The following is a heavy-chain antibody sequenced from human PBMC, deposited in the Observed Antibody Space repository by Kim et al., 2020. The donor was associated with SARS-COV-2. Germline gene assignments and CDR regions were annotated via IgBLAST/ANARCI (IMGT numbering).Heavy chain of an antibody. V-gene: IGHV4-34*01. CDR1: GGSFSGYY. Sequence: SETLSLTCAVYGGSFSGYYWSWIRQPPGKGLEWIGEINHSGSTNYSPSLKSRVTISLDTSKNQFSLKLSSVTAADTAVYYCARSRSGSSHYGMDVWGQGTTVTVSS. J-gene: IGHJ6*02. CDR2: INHSGST. D-gene: IGHD3-10*01. CDR3: ARSRSGSSHYGMDV.